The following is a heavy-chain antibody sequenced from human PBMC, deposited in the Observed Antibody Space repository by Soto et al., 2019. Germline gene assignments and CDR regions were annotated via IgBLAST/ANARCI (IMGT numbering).Heavy chain of an antibody. Sequence: GGSLRLSCAASGFTFSNAWMSWVRQAPGKGLEWVGRIKSKTDGGTTDYAAPVKGRFTISRDDSKNTLYLQMNSLKTEDTAVYYCTTGYASTAPYGMDVWGEGTTVTVSS. D-gene: IGHD1-1*01. V-gene: IGHV3-15*01. CDR1: GFTFSNAW. J-gene: IGHJ6*04. CDR2: IKSKTDGGTT. CDR3: TTGYASTAPYGMDV.